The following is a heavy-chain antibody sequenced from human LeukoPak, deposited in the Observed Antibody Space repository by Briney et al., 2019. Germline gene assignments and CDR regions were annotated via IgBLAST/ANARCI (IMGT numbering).Heavy chain of an antibody. CDR3: GRGGTGNVDF. J-gene: IGHJ4*02. CDR1: GGTFSAYY. CDR2: INHSGST. Sequence: SETLSLTCAVYGGTFSAYYWSWIRQPPGKGLEWIGEINHSGSTNYNPSLKTRRVMSVNATNNHFSLKLSSVTAADTAVYYCGRGGTGNVDFWGQGALVTVSS. D-gene: IGHD1-1*01. V-gene: IGHV4-34*01.